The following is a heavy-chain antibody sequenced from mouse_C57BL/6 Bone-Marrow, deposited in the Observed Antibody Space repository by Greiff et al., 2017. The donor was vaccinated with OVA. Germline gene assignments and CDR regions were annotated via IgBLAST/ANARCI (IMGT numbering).Heavy chain of an antibody. CDR1: GFTFSSYG. V-gene: IGHV5-6*02. Sequence: EVKLMESGGDLVKPGGSLKLSCAASGFTFSSYGMSWVRQTPDKRLEWVATISSGGSYTYYPDSVKGRFTISRDNAKSTLYLQMSSLKSEDTAMYYCARRAYWGQGTLVTVSA. J-gene: IGHJ3*01. CDR3: ARRAY. CDR2: ISSGGSYT.